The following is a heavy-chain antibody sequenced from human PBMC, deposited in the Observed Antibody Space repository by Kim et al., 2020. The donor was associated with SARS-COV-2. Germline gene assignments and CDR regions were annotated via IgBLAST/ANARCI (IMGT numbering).Heavy chain of an antibody. CDR3: ARPQYSGYAPRYAFDI. J-gene: IGHJ3*02. CDR2: IYYSGST. D-gene: IGHD5-12*01. CDR1: GGSISSYY. Sequence: SETLSLTCTVSGGSISSYYWSWIRQPPGKGLEWIGYIYYSGSTNYNPSLKSRVTISVDTSKNQFSLKLSSVTAADTAVYYCARPQYSGYAPRYAFDIWGQGTMVTVSS. V-gene: IGHV4-59*08.